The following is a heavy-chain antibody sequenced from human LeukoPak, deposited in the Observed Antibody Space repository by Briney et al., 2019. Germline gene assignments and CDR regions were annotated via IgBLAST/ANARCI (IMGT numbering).Heavy chain of an antibody. CDR1: GFTFSSDG. V-gene: IGHV3-30*03. CDR2: ISYDGSNK. Sequence: GGSLRLSCAASGFTFSSDGMSLVRQAPGKGLEWVAVISYDGSNKYYADSVKVRFTISRDNSKNTLYLQMNSLRAEDTAVYYCKARSGVDYWGQGTLVTVSS. CDR3: KARSGVDY. D-gene: IGHD2-15*01. J-gene: IGHJ4*02.